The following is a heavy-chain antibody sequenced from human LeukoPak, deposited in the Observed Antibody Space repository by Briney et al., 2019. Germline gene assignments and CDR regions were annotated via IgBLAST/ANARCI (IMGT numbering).Heavy chain of an antibody. CDR3: ARDYSGSYYYYYMDV. CDR1: GGSISSYY. Sequence: PSETLSPTCTVSGGSISSYYWSWIRQPPGKGLEWIGYIYYSGSTNYNPSLKSRVTISVDTSKNQFSLKLSSVTAADTAAYYCARDYSGSYYYYYMDVWGKGTTVTVSS. J-gene: IGHJ6*03. V-gene: IGHV4-59*01. CDR2: IYYSGST. D-gene: IGHD1-26*01.